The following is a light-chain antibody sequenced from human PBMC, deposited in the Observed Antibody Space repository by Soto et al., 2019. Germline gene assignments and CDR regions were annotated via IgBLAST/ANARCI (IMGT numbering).Light chain of an antibody. CDR3: QSYDSSLSGGF. CDR2: GNS. V-gene: IGLV1-40*01. J-gene: IGLJ1*01. CDR1: SSNIGAGYD. Sequence: QSVLTQPPSVSGAPGQRVTISCTGSSSNIGAGYDVRWYQQLPGTAPKLLIYGNSNRPSGVPDRFSGSKSGTSASLAITGLQAEDEAEYYCQSYDSSLSGGFCGTGTKVTVL.